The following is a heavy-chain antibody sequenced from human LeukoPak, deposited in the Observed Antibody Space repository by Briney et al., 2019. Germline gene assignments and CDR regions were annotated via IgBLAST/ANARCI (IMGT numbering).Heavy chain of an antibody. Sequence: SETLSLTCAAYGGSFSGYYWNWIRQSPGMGLEWIGEINHSGSTNYNPSLKSRVTISVDTPKNQFSLRLTSATAADTAVYYCARGRRGYSYGRNDLDYWGQGTLVTVSS. V-gene: IGHV4-34*01. CDR3: ARGRRGYSYGRNDLDY. D-gene: IGHD5-18*01. CDR2: INHSGST. CDR1: GGSFSGYY. J-gene: IGHJ4*02.